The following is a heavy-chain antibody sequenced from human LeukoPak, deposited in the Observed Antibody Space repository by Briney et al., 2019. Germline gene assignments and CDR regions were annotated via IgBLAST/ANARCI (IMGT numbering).Heavy chain of an antibody. D-gene: IGHD6-19*01. CDR1: GFTFSSYA. J-gene: IGHJ4*02. CDR3: ARDARIAVAGTLIGYFDY. V-gene: IGHV3-30-3*01. CDR2: ISYDGSNK. Sequence: GRSLRLSCAASGFTFSSYAMHWVRQAPGKGLEWVAAISYDGSNKYYADSVKGRFTISRDNSKNTLYLQMNSLRAEDTAVYYCARDARIAVAGTLIGYFDYWGQGTLVTVSS.